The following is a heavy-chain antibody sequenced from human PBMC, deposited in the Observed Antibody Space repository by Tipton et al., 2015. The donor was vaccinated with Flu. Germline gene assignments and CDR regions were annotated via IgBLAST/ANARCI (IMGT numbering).Heavy chain of an antibody. D-gene: IGHD3-10*01. CDR1: GDSISSNNYY. V-gene: IGHV4-31*03. J-gene: IGHJ4*02. CDR3: AKDLPASGSLGS. CDR2: VHYTGST. Sequence: GLVKPSQTLSLTCTVSGDSISSNNYYWNWIRQHPGKGLEWIGYVHYTGSTYYNPSLKSRLTISVDTSKNQFSLKLISVTAADTAVYYCAKDLPASGSLGSWGQGTLFTVSS.